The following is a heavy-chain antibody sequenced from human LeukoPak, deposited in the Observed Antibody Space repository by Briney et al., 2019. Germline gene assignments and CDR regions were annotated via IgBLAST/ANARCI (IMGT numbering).Heavy chain of an antibody. CDR2: IYYSGST. CDR1: GGSISSYY. Sequence: SETLSLTCTVSGGSISSYYWSWIRQPPGKGLEWIGYIYYSGSTNYNPSLKSRVTISVDTSKNQFSLKLSSVTAADTAVYYCARSPPDGYYYYMDVWGKGTTVTIS. J-gene: IGHJ6*03. V-gene: IGHV4-59*01. CDR3: ARSPPDGYYYYMDV.